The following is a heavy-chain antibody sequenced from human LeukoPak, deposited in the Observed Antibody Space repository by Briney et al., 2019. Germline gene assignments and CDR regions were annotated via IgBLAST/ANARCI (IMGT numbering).Heavy chain of an antibody. D-gene: IGHD2-15*01. J-gene: IGHJ3*02. Sequence: ASVKVSCKASGYTFSNYGISWVRQAPGQGLEWMGWISAYNGDTNYAQKLQGRLTTTTDTSTSTAYMELRSLRSDDTAVYFCARDSGLKGCSGVSCYRAFDIWGQGTMITVSS. CDR1: GYTFSNYG. V-gene: IGHV1-18*01. CDR2: ISAYNGDT. CDR3: ARDSGLKGCSGVSCYRAFDI.